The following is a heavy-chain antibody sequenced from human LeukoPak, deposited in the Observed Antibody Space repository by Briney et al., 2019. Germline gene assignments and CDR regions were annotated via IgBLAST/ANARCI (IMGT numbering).Heavy chain of an antibody. CDR1: GFTVSSNY. CDR3: ARDRLHYDSLTGYPAD. V-gene: IGHV3-66*01. J-gene: IGHJ4*02. Sequence: GGSLRLSCADSGFTVSSNYMRWVSQAPGKGLEWVSVIYSGGSTHYADSVKGRFTISRDNSKNTLYLQMNSLRAEDTAVYYCARDRLHYDSLTGYPADWGQGTLVTVSS. CDR2: IYSGGST. D-gene: IGHD3-9*01.